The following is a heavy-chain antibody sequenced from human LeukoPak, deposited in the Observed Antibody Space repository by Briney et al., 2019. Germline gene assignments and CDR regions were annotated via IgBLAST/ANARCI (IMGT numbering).Heavy chain of an antibody. Sequence: PSEALSLTCPVSGGSISSGGYYWSWIRQPPGEGLEWIGYIYYSGSPHSNPSLTIRAPLSVDTSKNLFSLKLSSVPAADTAVYYCARRGRYCTNGVCYSHMDVWGQGTTVSVSS. CDR2: IYYSGSP. J-gene: IGHJ6*02. V-gene: IGHV4-61*03. CDR3: ARRGRYCTNGVCYSHMDV. CDR1: GGSISSGGYY. D-gene: IGHD2-8*01.